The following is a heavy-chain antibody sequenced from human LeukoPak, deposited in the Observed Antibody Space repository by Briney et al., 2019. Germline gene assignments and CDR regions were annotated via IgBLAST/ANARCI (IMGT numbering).Heavy chain of an antibody. D-gene: IGHD3-10*01. V-gene: IGHV3-23*01. Sequence: GGSLRLSCEASGFTFNTHAMSWVRQAPEKGLEWVASITSSGRTPFYADSVRGRFTISRDNSKNTLYLQMNSLRGEDTAVYYCAKDCPNFYETSGAYYKPKGDFWGQGSLVTVSS. CDR1: GFTFNTHA. CDR3: AKDCPNFYETSGAYYKPKGDF. J-gene: IGHJ4*02. CDR2: ITSSGRTP.